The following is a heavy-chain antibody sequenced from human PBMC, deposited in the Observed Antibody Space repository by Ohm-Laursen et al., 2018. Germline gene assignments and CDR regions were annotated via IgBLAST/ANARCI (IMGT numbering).Heavy chain of an antibody. CDR1: GGSISSYY. D-gene: IGHD3-22*01. V-gene: IGHV4-59*08. Sequence: TLSLTCTVSGGSISSYYWSWIRQPPGKGLEWIGYIYYSGSTNYNPSLKSRVTISVDTSKNQFSLKLSSVTAADTAVYYCARVGGYYYRYYFDYWGQGTLVTVSS. J-gene: IGHJ4*02. CDR2: IYYSGST. CDR3: ARVGGYYYRYYFDY.